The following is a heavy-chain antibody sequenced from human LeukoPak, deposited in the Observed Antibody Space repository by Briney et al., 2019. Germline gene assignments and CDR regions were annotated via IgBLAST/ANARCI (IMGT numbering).Heavy chain of an antibody. J-gene: IGHJ5*02. CDR1: GYSISSGYY. CDR3: ARERGDNWNVGP. D-gene: IGHD1-20*01. V-gene: IGHV4-38-2*02. Sequence: SETLSLTCTVSGYSISSGYYWGWIRQPPGKGLEWIGSIYHSGSTYYNPSLKSRVTISVDTSKNQFSLKLASVTAADTAVYYCARERGDNWNVGPWGQGTLVTVSS. CDR2: IYHSGST.